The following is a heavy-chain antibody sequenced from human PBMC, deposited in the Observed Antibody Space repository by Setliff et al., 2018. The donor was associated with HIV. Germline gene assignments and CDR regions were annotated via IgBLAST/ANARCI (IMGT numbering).Heavy chain of an antibody. CDR1: GGSIYGYY. CDR2: INHRGST. J-gene: IGHJ6*03. CDR3: ARAQTRPSHYYSYYMDV. Sequence: SETLSLTCAVYGGSIYGYYWSWIRQPPGKGLEWIAEINHRGSTNYNPSLKSRVTISVDTSKNQFSLKLRSVTATDTAVYFCARAQTRPSHYYSYYMDVWGKGTTVTVSS. V-gene: IGHV4-34*01.